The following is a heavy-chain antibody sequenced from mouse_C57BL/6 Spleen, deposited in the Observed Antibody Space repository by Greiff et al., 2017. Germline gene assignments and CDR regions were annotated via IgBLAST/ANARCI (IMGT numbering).Heavy chain of an antibody. V-gene: IGHV1-52*01. CDR3: ARDAYDYGSRTGYFDV. CDR1: GYTFTSYW. CDR2: IDPSDSET. Sequence: QVQLQQPGAELVRPGSSVKLSCKASGYTFTSYWMHWVKQRPIQGLEWIGNIDPSDSETHYNQKFKDKATLTVDKSSSTAYMQLSSLTSEDSAVYYCARDAYDYGSRTGYFDVWGTGTTVTVSS. J-gene: IGHJ1*03. D-gene: IGHD1-1*01.